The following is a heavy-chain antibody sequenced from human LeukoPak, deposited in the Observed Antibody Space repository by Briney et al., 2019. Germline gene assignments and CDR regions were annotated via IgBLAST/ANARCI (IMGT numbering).Heavy chain of an antibody. CDR2: ISHSGATS. CDR1: GFTFSSYT. V-gene: IGHV3-23*01. D-gene: IGHD3-16*01. J-gene: IGHJ4*02. Sequence: GGSLRLSCGAYGFTFSSYTMSWVRQAPGKGLDWVSSISHSGATSHYADSVRGRFTTSRDNSKNMVYLQMKSLRAEDTAIYYCAKEIFRDDDDWGRLGHWGQGTLVTVSS. CDR3: AKEIFRDDDDWGRLGH.